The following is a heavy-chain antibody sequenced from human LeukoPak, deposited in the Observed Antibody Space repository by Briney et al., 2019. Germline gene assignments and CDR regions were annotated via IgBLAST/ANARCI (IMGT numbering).Heavy chain of an antibody. J-gene: IGHJ4*02. CDR2: INPSGGST. Sequence: ASVKLSCKASGYTFTSYYMHWVRQAPGQGLEWMGIINPSGGSTSYAQKFQGSVTMTRDTSISTAYMELSRLRFDDTAVYYCARWGTAMGTTDYWGQGTLVTVSS. V-gene: IGHV1-46*01. CDR1: GYTFTSYY. CDR3: ARWGTAMGTTDY. D-gene: IGHD5-18*01.